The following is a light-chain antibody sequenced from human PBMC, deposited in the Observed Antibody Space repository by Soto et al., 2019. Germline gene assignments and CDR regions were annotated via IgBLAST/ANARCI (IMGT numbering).Light chain of an antibody. CDR1: SSDIGAYNY. CDR3: SSYTNTATV. V-gene: IGLV2-14*03. CDR2: DVS. Sequence: QSVLTQPASVSGSPGQSITISCTGTSSDIGAYNYVSWYQQYPGKAPELMIYDVSNRPSGVSNRFSGSKSGNTASLTISGLQAEDEADYYCSSYTNTATVFGGGTKLTVL. J-gene: IGLJ2*01.